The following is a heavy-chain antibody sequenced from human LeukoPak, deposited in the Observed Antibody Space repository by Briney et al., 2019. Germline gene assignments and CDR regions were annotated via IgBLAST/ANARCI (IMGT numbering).Heavy chain of an antibody. J-gene: IGHJ6*03. V-gene: IGHV3-30*02. CDR1: GFTLSNAG. CDR2: IRYDGSTK. D-gene: IGHD3-10*01. Sequence: SGGSLRLSCAASGFTLSNAGMNWVRQAPGKGLEWVAFIRYDGSTKNYADSVKGRFTISRDNPKNSLYLQMNSLRAEDTAVYYCAKDGGVRVPHDYYYMDVWGKGTSVTISS. CDR3: AKDGGVRVPHDYYYMDV.